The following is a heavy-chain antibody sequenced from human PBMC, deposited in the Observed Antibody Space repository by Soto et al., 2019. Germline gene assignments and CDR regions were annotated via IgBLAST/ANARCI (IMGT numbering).Heavy chain of an antibody. D-gene: IGHD2-2*01. CDR3: ARLSLGDCSSTSCYFGGAFDI. Sequence: QLQLQESGPGLVKPSETLSLTCTVSGGSISSSSYYWGWIRQPPGKGLEWIGSIYYSGSTYYNPYLKSRVTISVDTSKNQFSLKLSSVTAADTAVYYCARLSLGDCSSTSCYFGGAFDIWGQGTMVTVSS. V-gene: IGHV4-39*01. J-gene: IGHJ3*02. CDR1: GGSISSSSYY. CDR2: IYYSGST.